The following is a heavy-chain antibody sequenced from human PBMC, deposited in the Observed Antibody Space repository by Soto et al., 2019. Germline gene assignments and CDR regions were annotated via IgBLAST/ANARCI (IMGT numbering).Heavy chain of an antibody. V-gene: IGHV3-53*04. Sequence: GGSLRLSCAASGFTVSSNYMSWVRQAPGKGLEWVSVIYSGGSTYYADSVKGRFTISRHNSKNTLHLQMNSLRAEDTAVYYCAGAYCGGDCYSTREYYYNGMDVWGQATTVTVSS. J-gene: IGHJ6*01. CDR1: GFTVSSNY. CDR3: AGAYCGGDCYSTREYYYNGMDV. D-gene: IGHD2-21*02. CDR2: IYSGGST.